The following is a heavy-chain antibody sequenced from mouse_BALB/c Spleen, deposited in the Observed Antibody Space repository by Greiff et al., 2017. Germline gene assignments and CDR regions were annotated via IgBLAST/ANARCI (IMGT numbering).Heavy chain of an antibody. CDR1: GFTFSSYG. CDR2: INSNGGST. J-gene: IGHJ2*01. CDR3: ARENDYGHKDYFDY. Sequence: EVKLVESGGGLVQPGGSLKLSCAASGFTFSSYGMSWVRQTPDKRLELVATINSNGGSTYYPDSVKGRFTISRDNAKNTLYLQMSSLKSEDTAMYYCARENDYGHKDYFDYWGQGTTLTVSS. D-gene: IGHD1-1*02. V-gene: IGHV5-6-3*01.